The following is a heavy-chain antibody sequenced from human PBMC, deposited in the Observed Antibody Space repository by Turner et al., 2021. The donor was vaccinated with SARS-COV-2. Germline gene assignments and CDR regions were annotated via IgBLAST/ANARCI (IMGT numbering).Heavy chain of an antibody. CDR2: IYYSGST. CDR3: ARHWEVAAAAYLARFDP. D-gene: IGHD6-13*01. Sequence: QLQLQESGTGLVKPSETLSLHCMVSGGSISSSTYYWGWTRQPPGKGLEWIGSIYYSGSTYYNPSLKSRVTIFVDTSKNQFSLKLSSVTAADTAVYYCARHWEVAAAAYLARFDPWGQGTLVTVSS. V-gene: IGHV4-39*01. CDR1: GGSISSSTYY. J-gene: IGHJ5*02.